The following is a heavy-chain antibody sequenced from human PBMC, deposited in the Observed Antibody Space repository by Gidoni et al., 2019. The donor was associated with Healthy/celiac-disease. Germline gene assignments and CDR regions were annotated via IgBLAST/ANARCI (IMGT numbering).Heavy chain of an antibody. D-gene: IGHD3-22*01. CDR2: IYSGGST. V-gene: IGHV3-66*02. CDR1: GFTVSSNY. J-gene: IGHJ6*02. Sequence: EVQLVASGGGLVQPGGSRRLSCAASGFTVSSNYMSWVRQAPGKGLEWVSVIYSGGSTYYADSGKGRFTISRDNSKNTLYLQINSLRAEDTAVYYCARDLWYYYDSSGYYSNSVSGFYYGMDVWGQGTTVTVSS. CDR3: ARDLWYYYDSSGYYSNSVSGFYYGMDV.